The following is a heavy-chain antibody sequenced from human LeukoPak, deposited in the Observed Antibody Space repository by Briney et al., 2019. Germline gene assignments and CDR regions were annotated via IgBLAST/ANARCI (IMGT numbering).Heavy chain of an antibody. J-gene: IGHJ5*02. CDR1: GYTFTGYY. D-gene: IGHD3-10*01. CDR3: VRDTLWFGELFSWFDP. V-gene: IGHV1-2*02. CDR2: INPNSGGT. Sequence: ASVKVSCKASGYTFTGYYMHWVRQAPGQGLEWMGWINPNSGGTNYAQKFQGRVTMTRDTSISTAYMELSRLRSDDTAVYYCVRDTLWFGELFSWFDPWGQGTLVTVSS.